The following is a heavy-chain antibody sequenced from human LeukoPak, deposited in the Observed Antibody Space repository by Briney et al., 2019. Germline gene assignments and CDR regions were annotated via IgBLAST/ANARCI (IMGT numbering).Heavy chain of an antibody. CDR2: IIPIFGTA. CDR1: GGTFSSYA. CDR3: AGVPAAEPSYYYYMDV. V-gene: IGHV1-69*05. D-gene: IGHD2-2*01. Sequence: GSSVKVSCTASGGTFSSYAISWVRQAPGQGLEWMGGIIPIFGTANYAQKFQGRVTITTDESTSAAYMELSSLRSEDTAVYYCAGVPAAEPSYYYYMDVWGKGTTVTVSS. J-gene: IGHJ6*03.